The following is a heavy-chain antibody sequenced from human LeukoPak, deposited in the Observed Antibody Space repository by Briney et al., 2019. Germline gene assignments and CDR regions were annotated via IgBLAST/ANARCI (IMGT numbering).Heavy chain of an antibody. CDR3: ARDRGGLREYYYYYYMDV. J-gene: IGHJ6*03. CDR1: GYTFTGYY. D-gene: IGHD4-17*01. Sequence: ASVKVSCKASGYTFTGYYMHWVRQAPGQGLEWMGWINPNSGGTNYAQKFQGRVTMTRDTSISTAYMELSRLRSDDTAVYYCARDRGGLREYYYYYYMDVWGKGTTVTISS. CDR2: INPNSGGT. V-gene: IGHV1-2*02.